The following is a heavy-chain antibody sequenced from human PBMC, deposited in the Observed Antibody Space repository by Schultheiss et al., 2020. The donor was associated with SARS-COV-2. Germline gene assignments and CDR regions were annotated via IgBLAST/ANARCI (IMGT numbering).Heavy chain of an antibody. J-gene: IGHJ4*02. Sequence: GGSLRLSCAASGFTFSSYDMHWVRQATGKGLEWVSAIGTAGDTYYADSVKGRFTISRDNSKNTLYLQMNSLRAEDTAVYYCAKNGYAHVVVIADLNYWGQGTLVTVSS. CDR1: GFTFSSYD. CDR2: IGTAGDT. CDR3: AKNGYAHVVVIADLNY. V-gene: IGHV3-13*01. D-gene: IGHD2-21*01.